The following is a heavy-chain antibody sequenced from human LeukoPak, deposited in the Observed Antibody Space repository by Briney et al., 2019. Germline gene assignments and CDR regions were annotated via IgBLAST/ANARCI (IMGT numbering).Heavy chain of an antibody. CDR3: AKDSYFGETDY. CDR2: VSGSGSST. D-gene: IGHD3-10*01. CDR1: GFTFSSYA. Sequence: GGSLRLSCAASGFTFSSYAMSWLRQAPGKGLEWVSGVSGSGSSTYYTDSVKGRFTISRDNSKDTLYLQMNSLRAEDTAVYYCAKDSYFGETDYWGQGTLVTVSS. V-gene: IGHV3-23*01. J-gene: IGHJ4*02.